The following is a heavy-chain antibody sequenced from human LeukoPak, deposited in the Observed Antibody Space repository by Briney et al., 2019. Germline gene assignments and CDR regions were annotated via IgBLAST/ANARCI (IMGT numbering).Heavy chain of an antibody. CDR3: ARHVRFGSYGYGSFDY. D-gene: IGHD5-18*01. Sequence: SETLSLTCTVSGGSISSYYWSWIRQPPGKGLEWIGYIYYSGSTNYNPSLKSRVTISVDTSKNQFSLKLSSVTAADAAVYYCARHVRFGSYGYGSFDYWGQGTLVTVSS. J-gene: IGHJ4*02. V-gene: IGHV4-59*08. CDR1: GGSISSYY. CDR2: IYYSGST.